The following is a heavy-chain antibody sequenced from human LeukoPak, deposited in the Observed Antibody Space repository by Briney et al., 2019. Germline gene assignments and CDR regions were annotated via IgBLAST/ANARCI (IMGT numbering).Heavy chain of an antibody. Sequence: PSETLSLTCTVSGGSISSYYWSWIRQPPGKGLEWIGYIYSSGSTNHNPSLESRVTISVDTSKNQFSLKLSSVTAADTAVYYCARLGPNTAIVAWWGQGTLVTVSS. CDR3: ARLGPNTAIVAW. CDR2: IYSSGST. D-gene: IGHD5-18*01. V-gene: IGHV4-59*08. CDR1: GGSISSYY. J-gene: IGHJ4*02.